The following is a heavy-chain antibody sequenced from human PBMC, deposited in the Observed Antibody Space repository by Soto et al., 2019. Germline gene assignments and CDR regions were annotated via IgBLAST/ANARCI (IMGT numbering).Heavy chain of an antibody. CDR1: GFTFSNAW. CDR3: TTVSAYYDFWSGYYTTFDY. CDR2: IKSKTDGGTT. Sequence: EVQLVESGGGLVKPGGSLRLSCAASGFTFSNAWMSWVRQAPGKGLECVGRIKSKTDGGTTDYAAPVKGRFTISRDDSKNTLYLQMNSLKTEDTAVYYCTTVSAYYDFWSGYYTTFDYWGQGTLVTVSS. J-gene: IGHJ4*02. V-gene: IGHV3-15*01. D-gene: IGHD3-3*01.